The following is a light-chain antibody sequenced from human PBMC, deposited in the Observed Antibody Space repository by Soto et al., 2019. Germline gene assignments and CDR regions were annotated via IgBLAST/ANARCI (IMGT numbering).Light chain of an antibody. CDR2: ATS. J-gene: IGKJ4*01. CDR1: QSISSR. V-gene: IGKV1-39*01. Sequence: DIQMTQSPSSLSASVGDRFTITCRASQSISSRVNWYQQRPGQAPKLLIFATSSLQGGVPSRFSGSGSGTDFTLTISSLQPEDFATYYCQQSHSTPLTFGGGTKVDIK. CDR3: QQSHSTPLT.